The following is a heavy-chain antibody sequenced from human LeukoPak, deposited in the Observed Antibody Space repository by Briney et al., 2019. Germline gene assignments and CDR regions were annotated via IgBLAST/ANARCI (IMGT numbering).Heavy chain of an antibody. CDR1: GFTFSSYG. CDR2: IRYDGSNK. Sequence: PGGSLRLSCAASGFTFSSYGMHWVRQAPGKGLEWVAFIRYDGSNKYYADFVKGRFTISRDNSKNTLYLQMNSLRAEDTAVYYCAKSSPRYCSSTSCYYMDVWGKGTTVTVSS. CDR3: AKSSPRYCSSTSCYYMDV. V-gene: IGHV3-30*02. D-gene: IGHD2-2*01. J-gene: IGHJ6*03.